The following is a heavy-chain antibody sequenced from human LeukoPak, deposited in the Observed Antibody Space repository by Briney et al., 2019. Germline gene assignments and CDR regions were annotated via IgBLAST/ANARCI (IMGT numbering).Heavy chain of an antibody. Sequence: GGSLRLSCAASGYTFSSYEMNWVRQAPGKGLEWVSYISSSGSTIYYADSVKGRFTISGDNAKNSLYLQMNSLRAEDTAVYYCARDASIFGYWGQGTLVTVSS. V-gene: IGHV3-48*03. CDR3: ARDASIFGY. CDR2: ISSSGSTI. D-gene: IGHD2/OR15-2a*01. J-gene: IGHJ4*02. CDR1: GYTFSSYE.